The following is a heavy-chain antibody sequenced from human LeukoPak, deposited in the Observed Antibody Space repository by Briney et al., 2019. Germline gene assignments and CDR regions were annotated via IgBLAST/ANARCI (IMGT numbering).Heavy chain of an antibody. CDR3: ARGRYDSSGYYSENYYFDY. J-gene: IGHJ4*02. Sequence: SVKVSCKASGGTFSSYAISWVRQAPGQGLEWMGGIIPIFGTANYAQKFQGRVTITTDESTSTAYVELSSLRSEDTAVYYCARGRYDSSGYYSENYYFDYWGQGTLVTVSS. D-gene: IGHD3-22*01. V-gene: IGHV1-69*05. CDR1: GGTFSSYA. CDR2: IIPIFGTA.